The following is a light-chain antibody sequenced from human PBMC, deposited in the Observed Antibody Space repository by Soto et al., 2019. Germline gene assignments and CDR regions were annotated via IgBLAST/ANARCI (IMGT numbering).Light chain of an antibody. CDR1: QSAISN. CDR2: DAS. Sequence: EIVMTQSPATLSVSPGERVSLSCRASQSAISNLAWYQQKPGQTPRLLIYDASTRATGIPDRFSGSGSGTDFTLTISRLEPEDFAVYYCQQYVSSPWAFGQGTKVDIK. J-gene: IGKJ1*01. CDR3: QQYVSSPWA. V-gene: IGKV3-20*01.